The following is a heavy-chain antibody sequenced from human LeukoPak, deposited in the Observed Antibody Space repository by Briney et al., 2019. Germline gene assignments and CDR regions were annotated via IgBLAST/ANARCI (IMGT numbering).Heavy chain of an antibody. CDR3: AREDNCSSTSCPFDP. D-gene: IGHD2-2*01. CDR2: IFYSGST. CDR1: GGSISTSSYY. V-gene: IGHV4-39*07. J-gene: IGHJ5*02. Sequence: PSETLSLTCTVSGGSISTSSYYWGWVRQPPGKGLEWIGNIFYSGSTYYSPSLKSRVTISLDTSRNQFSLKLNSVTAADTAVYYCAREDNCSSTSCPFDPWGQGTLVTVSS.